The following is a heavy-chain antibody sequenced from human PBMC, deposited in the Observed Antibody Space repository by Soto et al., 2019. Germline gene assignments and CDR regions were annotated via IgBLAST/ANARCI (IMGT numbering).Heavy chain of an antibody. J-gene: IGHJ6*02. CDR1: GGTFSSYA. Sequence: QVQLVQSGAEVKKPGSSVKVSCKASGGTFSSYAISWVRQAPGQGLECMGGIIPISGTANYAQKFQGRVTITADESTSTAYRELSSLRSEDTALYYCARSQGSSTSLEIYYYYYYGMDVWGQGTTVTVSS. D-gene: IGHD2-2*01. CDR3: ARSQGSSTSLEIYYYYYYGMDV. CDR2: IIPISGTA. V-gene: IGHV1-69*01.